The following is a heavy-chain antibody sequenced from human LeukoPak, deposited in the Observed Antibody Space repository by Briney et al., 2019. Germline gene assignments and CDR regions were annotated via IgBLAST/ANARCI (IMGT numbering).Heavy chain of an antibody. CDR3: ARDGVVGATLLYYFDY. J-gene: IGHJ4*02. CDR1: GFTFSSYA. V-gene: IGHV3-64*01. CDR2: ISSNGGST. D-gene: IGHD1-26*01. Sequence: GGSLRLSCAASGFTFSSYAMHWVRQAPGKGLEYVSAISSNGGSTYYANSVKGRFTISRDNSKNTLYLQMGSLRAEDMAVYYCARDGVVGATLLYYFDYWGQGTLVTVSS.